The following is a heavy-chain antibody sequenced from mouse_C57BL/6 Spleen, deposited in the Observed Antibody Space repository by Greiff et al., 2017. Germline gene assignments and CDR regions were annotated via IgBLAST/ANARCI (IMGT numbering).Heavy chain of an antibody. V-gene: IGHV1-50*01. J-gene: IGHJ1*03. Sequence: QVQLQQPGAELVKPGASVKLSCKASGYPFTSYWMQWVKQRPGQGLEWIGEIDPSDSYTNYNQKFKGKATLTVDTSSSTAYMQLSSLTSEDSAVYYCARLGTGTSWYFDVWGTGTTVTVSS. CDR3: ARLGTGTSWYFDV. CDR1: GYPFTSYW. CDR2: IDPSDSYT. D-gene: IGHD4-1*01.